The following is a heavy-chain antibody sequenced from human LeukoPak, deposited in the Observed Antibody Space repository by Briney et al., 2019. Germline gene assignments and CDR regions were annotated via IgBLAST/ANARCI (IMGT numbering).Heavy chain of an antibody. D-gene: IGHD3-10*01. V-gene: IGHV3-21*01. CDR3: ARVQYYYGSGSYSADY. CDR1: GFTFSSYS. J-gene: IGHJ4*02. CDR2: ISSSSSYI. Sequence: PGGSLRLSCAASGFTFSSYSMNWVRQAPGKGLEWASSISSSSSYIYYADSVKGRFTISRDNAKNSLYLQMNSLRAEDTAVYYCARVQYYYGSGSYSADYWGQGTLVTVSS.